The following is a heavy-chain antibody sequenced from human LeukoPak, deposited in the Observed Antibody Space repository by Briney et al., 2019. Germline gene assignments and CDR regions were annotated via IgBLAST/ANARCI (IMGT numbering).Heavy chain of an antibody. CDR3: ARGGVQPVDY. J-gene: IGHJ4*02. CDR1: GFTFNSFW. Sequence: GGSLRLSCAASGFTFNSFWMHWVRQAPGKGLVWVSDMSEYATTRRYADSVKGRFTISRDNAKNTLYLQMNNLRAEDTAMYFCARGGVQPVDYWGQGTLVIVSS. D-gene: IGHD3-10*01. V-gene: IGHV3-74*01. CDR2: MSEYATTR.